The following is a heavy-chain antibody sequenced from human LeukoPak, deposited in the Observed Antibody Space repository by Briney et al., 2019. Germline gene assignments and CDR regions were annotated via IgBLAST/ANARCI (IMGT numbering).Heavy chain of an antibody. V-gene: IGHV1-69*13. CDR1: GGTFSSYA. J-gene: IGHJ4*02. Sequence: ASVKVSCKASGGTFSSYAISWVRQAPGQGLEWMGGTIPIFGTANYAQKFQGRVTITADESTSTAYMELSSLRSEDTAVYYCARSSVLRYFDWSASIDYWGQGTLVTVSS. CDR2: TIPIFGTA. D-gene: IGHD3-9*01. CDR3: ARSSVLRYFDWSASIDY.